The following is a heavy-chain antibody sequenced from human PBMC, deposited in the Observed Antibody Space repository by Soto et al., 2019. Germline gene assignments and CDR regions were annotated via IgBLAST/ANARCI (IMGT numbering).Heavy chain of an antibody. CDR2: IYPGDSDT. D-gene: IGHD3-10*01. J-gene: IGHJ4*02. CDR3: ARRISSFDYGHFDY. Sequence: GESLKISCKGSGYSFTTYWIGWVRQMPGKGLEWMVIIYPGDSDTRYSPSFQGQVTISADKSISTAYLQWSSLKASDTAMYYCARRISSFDYGHFDYWGQGTLVTAPQ. CDR1: GYSFTTYW. V-gene: IGHV5-51*01.